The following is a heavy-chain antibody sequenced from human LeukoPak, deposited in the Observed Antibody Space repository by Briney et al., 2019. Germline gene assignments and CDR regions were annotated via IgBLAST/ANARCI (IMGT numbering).Heavy chain of an antibody. J-gene: IGHJ2*01. CDR1: GGSFSGYY. Sequence: PSETLSLTCAVYGGSFSGYYCSWIRQPPGKGLEWIGEINHSGSTNYNPSLKSRVTISVDTSKNQFSLKLSSVTAADTAVYYCARMRDYYGSGSYYNSSYPSSWYFDLWGRGTLVTVSS. V-gene: IGHV4-34*01. D-gene: IGHD3-10*01. CDR2: INHSGST. CDR3: ARMRDYYGSGSYYNSSYPSSWYFDL.